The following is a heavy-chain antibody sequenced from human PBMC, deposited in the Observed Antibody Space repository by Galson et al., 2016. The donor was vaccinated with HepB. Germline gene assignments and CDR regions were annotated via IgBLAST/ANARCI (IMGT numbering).Heavy chain of an antibody. CDR3: ARENWKLDY. D-gene: IGHD1-1*01. Sequence: SLRLSCAASGFTFSDYWMDWVRQAPGKGLEWVANINTDGNDKNYVDSVKGRFTISRDNSRNSLYLQMSALRVEDTAVYYCARENWKLDYWGQGALVTVSS. CDR1: GFTFSDYW. J-gene: IGHJ4*02. CDR2: INTDGNDK. V-gene: IGHV3-7*03.